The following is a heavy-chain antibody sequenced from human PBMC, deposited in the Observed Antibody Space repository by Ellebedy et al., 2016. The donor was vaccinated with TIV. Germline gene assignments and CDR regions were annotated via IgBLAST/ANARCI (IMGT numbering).Heavy chain of an antibody. D-gene: IGHD5-24*01. V-gene: IGHV3-30*03. CDR1: GFTFSTYG. J-gene: IGHJ4*02. CDR3: ALAESDGCNKY. Sequence: GESLKISXAASGFTFSTYGMHWVRQAPGKGLEWVAVISYDGTYKYYADSVKGRFAISRDNSKNTLYLQMNSLSTEDTAMYYCALAESDGCNKYWGQGSLVTVSS. CDR2: ISYDGTYK.